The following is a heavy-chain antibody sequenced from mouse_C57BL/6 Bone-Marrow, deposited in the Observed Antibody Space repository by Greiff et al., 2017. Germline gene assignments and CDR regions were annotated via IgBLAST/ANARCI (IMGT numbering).Heavy chain of an antibody. Sequence: QVQLQQSGAELVKPGASVKMSCKASGYTFTSYWLTWVKQRPGQGLEWIGDIYPGSGSTNYNEKFKSKATLTVDKSSSTAYRQLSSLTSEDSAVYYCAREEMRGMFTWYFDVWGTGTTVTVSS. J-gene: IGHJ1*03. CDR3: AREEMRGMFTWYFDV. V-gene: IGHV1-55*01. CDR2: IYPGSGST. CDR1: GYTFTSYW. D-gene: IGHD2-10*02.